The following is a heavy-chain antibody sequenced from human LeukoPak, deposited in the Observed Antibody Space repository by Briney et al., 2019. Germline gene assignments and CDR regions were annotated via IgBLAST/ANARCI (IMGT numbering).Heavy chain of an antibody. CDR3: ARVFHIVVVTALYNWFDP. CDR1: GYTFTGYY. Sequence: RASVKVSCKASGYTFTGYYMHWVRQAPGQGLEWMGWISAYNGNTNYAQKLQGRVTMTTDTSTSTAYMELRSLRSDDTAVYYCARVFHIVVVTALYNWFDPWGQGTLVTVSS. D-gene: IGHD2-21*02. J-gene: IGHJ5*02. V-gene: IGHV1-18*04. CDR2: ISAYNGNT.